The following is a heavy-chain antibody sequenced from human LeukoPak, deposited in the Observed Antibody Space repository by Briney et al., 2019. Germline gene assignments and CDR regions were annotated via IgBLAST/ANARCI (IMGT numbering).Heavy chain of an antibody. D-gene: IGHD2-15*01. CDR1: GFTFSSYA. J-gene: IGHJ4*02. CDR3: VKDLAVAATPILDY. CDR2: ISSNGGST. Sequence: GGSLRLSCSASGFTFSSYAMHWVRQAPGKGLEYVSAISSNGGSTYYADSVKGRFTISRDNPKNTLYLQMSSLRAEDTAVYYCVKDLAVAATPILDYWGQGTLVTVSS. V-gene: IGHV3-64D*06.